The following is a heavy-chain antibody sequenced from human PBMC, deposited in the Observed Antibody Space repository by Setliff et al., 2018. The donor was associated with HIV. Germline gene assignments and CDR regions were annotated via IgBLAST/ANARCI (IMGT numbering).Heavy chain of an antibody. Sequence: GGPLRLSCVASGFTFSASGAHWIRQAPGKGLEWVALITNDGKKKYYADSVTGRFTISRDNSKDTVYLQMNTLSGEDTAVYYCARGRIALNYYYYMDFWGKGTSVTVSS. V-gene: IGHV3-30*01. CDR1: GFTFSASG. CDR2: ITNDGKKK. D-gene: IGHD6-13*01. J-gene: IGHJ6*03. CDR3: ARGRIALNYYYYMDF.